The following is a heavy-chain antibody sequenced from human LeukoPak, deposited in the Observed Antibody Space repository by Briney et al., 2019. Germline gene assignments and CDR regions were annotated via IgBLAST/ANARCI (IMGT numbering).Heavy chain of an antibody. V-gene: IGHV3-23*01. CDR2: IGSSGFGT. CDR1: GFSFSNYG. D-gene: IGHD2-8*02. J-gene: IGHJ4*02. Sequence: GGTLRLSCAASGFSFSNYGMAWVRQAPGKGLEWVSSIGSSGFGTYYADSVKGRFTISRDNSKNTLYLQMNSLRAEDTAIYYCATYRQVLLPFESWGQGTLVTVSS. CDR3: ATYRQVLLPFES.